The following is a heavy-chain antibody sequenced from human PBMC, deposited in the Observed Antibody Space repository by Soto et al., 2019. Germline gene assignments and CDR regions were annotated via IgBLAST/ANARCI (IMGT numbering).Heavy chain of an antibody. CDR2: ISGSGGST. CDR3: AKDLSPGGVVAASRDGPPIEVDY. CDR1: GFTFSSYA. J-gene: IGHJ4*02. V-gene: IGHV3-23*01. D-gene: IGHD2-15*01. Sequence: GGSLRLSCAASGFTFSSYAMSWVRQAPGKGLEWVSAISGSGGSTYYADSVKGRFTISRDNSKNTLYLQMNSLRAEDTAVYYCAKDLSPGGVVAASRDGPPIEVDYWGQGTLVTVSS.